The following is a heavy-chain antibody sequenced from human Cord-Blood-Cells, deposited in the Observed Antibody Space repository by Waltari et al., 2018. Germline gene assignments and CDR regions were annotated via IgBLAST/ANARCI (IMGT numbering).Heavy chain of an antibody. CDR2: TYYRSKWYN. J-gene: IGHJ2*01. Sequence: QVQLQQSGPGLVKPSQTLPLTCAISGDSVSSNSAAWNWIRQSPSRGLEWLGRTYYRSKWYNDDAVSVKSRITINPDTSKNQFSLQLNSVTPEDTAVYYCARIIVVVPAAIGYFDLWGRGTLVTVSS. CDR3: ARIIVVVPAAIGYFDL. CDR1: GDSVSSNSAA. V-gene: IGHV6-1*01. D-gene: IGHD2-2*01.